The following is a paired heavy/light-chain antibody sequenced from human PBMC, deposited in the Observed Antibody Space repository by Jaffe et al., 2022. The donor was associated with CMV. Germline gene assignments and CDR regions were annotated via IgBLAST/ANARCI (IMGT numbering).Heavy chain of an antibody. CDR2: IRSQVYGGTT. V-gene: IGHV3-49*05. CDR3: SSSSDWSNGVFHY. CDR1: GFTFGDYP. D-gene: IGHD6-19*01. Sequence: EVQLVESGGGLVKPGRSLRLSCTASGFTFGDYPMSWFRQAPGKGLEWVGFIRSQVYGGTTEYAASVKGRFSISRDDSKSIAYLQMNSLKTEDTAVYYCSSSSDWSNGVFHYWGQGTLVTVSS. J-gene: IGHJ4*02.
Light chain of an antibody. V-gene: IGKV1-39*01. CDR3: QQSYSTPPYT. Sequence: DIQMTQSPSSLSASVGVRVTITCRASQSIYTYLNWYQQKPGKAPKLLIYAASSLQSGVPSRFSGSGSGTDFTLTISSLQPEDFATYYCQQSYSTPPYTFGQGTKLEIK. J-gene: IGKJ2*01. CDR2: AAS. CDR1: QSIYTY.